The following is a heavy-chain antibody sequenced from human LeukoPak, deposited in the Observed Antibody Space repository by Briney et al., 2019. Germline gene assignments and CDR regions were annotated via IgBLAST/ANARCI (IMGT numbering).Heavy chain of an antibody. D-gene: IGHD3-22*01. CDR2: ISSNGGST. V-gene: IGHV3-64*01. CDR1: GFTFSSYA. CDR3: ARDTYYYDSSGYYQEYYFDY. Sequence: SGGSLRLSCAASGFTFSSYAMHWVRQALGKGLEYVSAISSNGGSTYYANSVKGRFTISRDNSKNTLYLQMGSLRAEDMAVYYCARDTYYYDSSGYYQEYYFDYWGQGTLVTVSS. J-gene: IGHJ4*02.